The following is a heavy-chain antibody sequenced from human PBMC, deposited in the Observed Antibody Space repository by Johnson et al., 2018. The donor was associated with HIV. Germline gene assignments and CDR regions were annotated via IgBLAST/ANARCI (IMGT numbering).Heavy chain of an antibody. J-gene: IGHJ3*02. D-gene: IGHD6-13*01. CDR1: GFTFDDYG. CDR3: ASRLTGYSRSWHAFDI. V-gene: IGHV3-30*03. CDR2: ISYDGSNK. Sequence: QEKLVESGGGLVQPGRSLRLSCAASGFTFDDYGMSWVRQAPGKGLEWVAVISYDGSNKYYADSVKGRFTISRDNSKNTLYLQMNSLRAEDTAVYYCASRLTGYSRSWHAFDIWGQGTMVTVSS.